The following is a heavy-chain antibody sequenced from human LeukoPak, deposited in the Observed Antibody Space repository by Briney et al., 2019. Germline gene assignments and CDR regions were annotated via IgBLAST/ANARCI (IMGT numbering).Heavy chain of an antibody. CDR2: TKQDGSEK. V-gene: IGHV3-7*03. J-gene: IGHJ4*02. CDR3: AKTQYYYDSSGCFDY. CDR1: GFTFSNYW. D-gene: IGHD3-22*01. Sequence: PGGSLRLSCAASGFTFSNYWMSWVRQAPGKGLEWVASTKQDGSEKYYVDSVKGRFTISRDNAKNSLYLQMNSLRAEDTAVYYCAKTQYYYDSSGCFDYRGQGTLVTVSS.